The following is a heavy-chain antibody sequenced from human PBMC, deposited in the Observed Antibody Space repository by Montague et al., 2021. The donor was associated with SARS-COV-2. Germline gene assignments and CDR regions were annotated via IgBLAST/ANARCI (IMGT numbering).Heavy chain of an antibody. CDR1: RFTFSRYW. V-gene: IGHV3-7*05. CDR3: ARSPVVPKYNYGLDV. J-gene: IGHJ6*02. Sequence: SLRLSCAASRFTFSRYWMTWVRQAPGKGLEWVANLSPDGSVQHHLGSFXVRFNIARDNAENSLYLQLNSLRGDDTAVYYCARSPVVPKYNYGLDVWGQGTTVTVSS. CDR2: LSPDGSVQ. D-gene: IGHD2-15*01.